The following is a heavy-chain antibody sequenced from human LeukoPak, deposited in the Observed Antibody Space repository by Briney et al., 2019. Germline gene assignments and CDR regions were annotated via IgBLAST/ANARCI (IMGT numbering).Heavy chain of an antibody. D-gene: IGHD2-8*01. CDR3: ARGYCTNGVCHLADY. CDR2: INPNSGGT. J-gene: IGHJ4*02. V-gene: IGHV1-2*02. CDR1: GYTFTGYY. Sequence: ASVKVSCKASGYTFTGYYMHWVRQAPGQGLEWMGWINPNSGGTNYAQKFQGRVTMTRDTSISTAYMELSRLRSDDTAVYYCARGYCTNGVCHLADYWGQGTLVTVSS.